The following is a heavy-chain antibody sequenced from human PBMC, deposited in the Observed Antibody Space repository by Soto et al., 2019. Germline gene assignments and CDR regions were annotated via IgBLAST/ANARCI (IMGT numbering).Heavy chain of an antibody. J-gene: IGHJ6*02. CDR3: AXMVATISSRYYYYGMDV. CDR2: IYPGDPDP. D-gene: IGHD5-12*01. Sequence: GGPLKLSWKGSGYSFTNYWIGWGREMRGKGLEWRGIIYPGDPDPRHRPSFQGQVTISADKSISTAYLQWSSLKASDPAMYYCAXMVATISSRYYYYGMDVWGQGTTVTVSS. CDR1: GYSFTNYW. V-gene: IGHV5-51*01.